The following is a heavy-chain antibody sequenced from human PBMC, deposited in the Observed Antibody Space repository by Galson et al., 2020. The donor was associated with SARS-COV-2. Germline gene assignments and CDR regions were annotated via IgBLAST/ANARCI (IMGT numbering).Heavy chain of an antibody. CDR2: TSASDNAK. Sequence: GGSLRLSCVASGVSGFSFSGYAMNWVRQAPGKGLEWIAKTSASDNAKQHADSVKGRFTISRDNTKNSLYLEMNSLRAEDTAVYYCGRDWGQEFDNNKWYTVGFDYWGQGTRVTVSS. V-gene: IGHV3-21*05. CDR3: GRDWGQEFDNNKWYTVGFDY. J-gene: IGHJ4*02. D-gene: IGHD3-16*01. CDR1: GVSGFSFSGYA.